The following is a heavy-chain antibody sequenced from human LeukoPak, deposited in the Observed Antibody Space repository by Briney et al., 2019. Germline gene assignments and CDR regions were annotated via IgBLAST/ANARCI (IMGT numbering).Heavy chain of an antibody. J-gene: IGHJ4*02. CDR2: VYFSDSTT. CDR3: ATYRPGAPLDY. D-gene: IGHD1-26*01. Sequence: GESLKISCKGSGYILTSYWIAWVRQMPGKGLEWMGIVYFSDSTTRYSPSFQGQVTLSADKSISTAYLQWSSLRASDTAMYYCATYRPGAPLDYWGQGTLVTVSS. V-gene: IGHV5-51*01. CDR1: GYILTSYW.